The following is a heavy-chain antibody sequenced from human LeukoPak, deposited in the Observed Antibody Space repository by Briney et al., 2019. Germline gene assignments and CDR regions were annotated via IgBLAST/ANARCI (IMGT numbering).Heavy chain of an antibody. D-gene: IGHD6-19*01. V-gene: IGHV3-23*01. CDR1: GFTFSNYA. CDR2: ISGSGEST. J-gene: IGHJ4*02. Sequence: GGSLRLSCAASGFTFSNYAMRWVRQAPGKGLEWVSAISGSGESTFYADSVKGRFTISRDNSQNTLFLQMNSLRAEDTAVYYCAKDGHSSDTFYFDYWGQGTLVTVSS. CDR3: AKDGHSSDTFYFDY.